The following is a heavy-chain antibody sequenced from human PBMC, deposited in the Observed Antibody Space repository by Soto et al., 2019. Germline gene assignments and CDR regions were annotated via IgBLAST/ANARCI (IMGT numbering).Heavy chain of an antibody. J-gene: IGHJ6*03. V-gene: IGHV3-23*01. Sequence: SLRLSCAASGFTFSSYAMSWVRQAPGKGLEWVSAISGSGGSTYYADSVKGRFTISRDNSKNTLYLQMNSLRAEDTAVYYCAKDRASVVRGDYYYYMDFWGKGTTVTVSS. CDR1: GFTFSSYA. CDR2: ISGSGGST. CDR3: AKDRASVVRGDYYYYMDF. D-gene: IGHD3-10*01.